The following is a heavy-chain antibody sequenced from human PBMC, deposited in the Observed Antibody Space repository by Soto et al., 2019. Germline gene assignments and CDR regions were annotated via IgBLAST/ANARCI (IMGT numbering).Heavy chain of an antibody. D-gene: IGHD3-3*01. CDR1: GYTFTSYG. J-gene: IGHJ6*02. V-gene: IGHV1-18*04. CDR2: ISAYNGNT. Sequence: ASVKVSFKASGYTFTSYGSSWVRQAPGQGLEWMGWISAYNGNTNYAQKLQGRGTMTTDTYTSTAYMELRSLRSDDKAVYYCARDGNYDFWSGYWSHLGYSGMDVWGQGTTVTVSS. CDR3: ARDGNYDFWSGYWSHLGYSGMDV.